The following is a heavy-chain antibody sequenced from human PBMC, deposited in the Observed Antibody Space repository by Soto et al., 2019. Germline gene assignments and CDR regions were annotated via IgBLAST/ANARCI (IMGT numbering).Heavy chain of an antibody. V-gene: IGHV1-2*02. CDR3: ARDPLQQRWFDP. CDR1: GYRFADYY. J-gene: IGHJ5*02. CDR2: INPDSGDT. Sequence: GASVKVSCKASGYRFADYYMSWVRQAPGHGLEWMGWINPDSGDTNYAQKFQGRVTMTRDTSIYTVYMELSSLRSDDTAVYYCARDPLQQRWFDPWGQGTLVTVSS.